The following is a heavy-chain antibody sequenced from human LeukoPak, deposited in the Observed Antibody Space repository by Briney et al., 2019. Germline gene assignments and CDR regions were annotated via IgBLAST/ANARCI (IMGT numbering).Heavy chain of an antibody. CDR2: IYPSGST. V-gene: IGHV4-4*07. CDR1: GGSMSSYY. D-gene: IGHD2-15*01. CDR3: ARAPQGVAAANYFDY. J-gene: IGHJ4*02. Sequence: PSETLSLTCTVSGGSMSSYYWSWIRQPAGKGLEWIGRIYPSGSTNYNPSLKSRVTMSVDTSKNQFSLKLSSVTAADTAVYYCARAPQGVAAANYFDYWGQGTLVTVSS.